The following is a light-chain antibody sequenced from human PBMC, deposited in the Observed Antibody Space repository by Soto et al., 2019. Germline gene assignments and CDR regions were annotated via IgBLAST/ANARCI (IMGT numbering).Light chain of an antibody. V-gene: IGLV1-40*01. Sequence: QSVLPQPPSVSGAPGQRVTISCTGSSSNIGAGYDVQWYQQLPGTAPKLLIYGNTNRPSGVPDRFSGSKSGTSASLAITGVKAEDEADYYCQSFDTSLSVVFGGGTKLTVL. J-gene: IGLJ2*01. CDR2: GNT. CDR3: QSFDTSLSVV. CDR1: SSNIGAGYD.